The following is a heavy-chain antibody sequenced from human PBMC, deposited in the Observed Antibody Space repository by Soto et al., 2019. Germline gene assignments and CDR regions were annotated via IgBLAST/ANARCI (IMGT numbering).Heavy chain of an antibody. D-gene: IGHD2-8*01. CDR1: GFRFSGAA. V-gene: IGHV3-73*01. CDR3: TSRDCTNGICAFDP. Sequence: EVQLVESGGGLVQPGESLKLSCAASGFRFSGAAMYLVRQASGEGLEWVGRIRSKADRYATSYAASVRGRFTISRDDSKNTVYLQMNSLKAEDTAVYYCTSRDCTNGICAFDPWGQGTLVTVSS. J-gene: IGHJ5*02. CDR2: IRSKADRYAT.